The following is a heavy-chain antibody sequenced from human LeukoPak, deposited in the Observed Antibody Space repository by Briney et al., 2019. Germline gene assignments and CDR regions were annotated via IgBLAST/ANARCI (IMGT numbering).Heavy chain of an antibody. V-gene: IGHV3-21*01. J-gene: IGHJ4*02. CDR2: ISSSSSYI. Sequence: PGGSLRLSCAASGFTFSNYWMNWVRQAPGKGLEWVSSISSSSSYIYYAVSVKGRFTISRDNAKNSLYLQMNSLRAEDTAVYYCARDGNCGGDCYPFDYWGQGTLVTVSS. CDR3: ARDGNCGGDCYPFDY. CDR1: GFTFSNYW. D-gene: IGHD2-21*02.